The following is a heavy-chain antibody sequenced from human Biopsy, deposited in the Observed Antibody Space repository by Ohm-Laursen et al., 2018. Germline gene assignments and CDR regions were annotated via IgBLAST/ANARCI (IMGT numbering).Heavy chain of an antibody. CDR3: ARHPTGFWFDP. CDR2: IYNTETT. Sequence: GTLSLTCTVSGGSISSSTTYYWTWLRQPPGKGLEWIGSIYNTETTFYNPSLKSRVTISVDTSTNQFSLKVSSVTAADTALYFRARHPTGFWFDPWGHGTLVTVSS. CDR1: GGSISSSTTYY. J-gene: IGHJ5*02. V-gene: IGHV4-39*01.